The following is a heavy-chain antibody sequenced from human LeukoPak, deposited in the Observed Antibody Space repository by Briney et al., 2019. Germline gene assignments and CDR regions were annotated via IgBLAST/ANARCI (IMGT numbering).Heavy chain of an antibody. Sequence: GGSLRLSCVASGFTVSSNYMSWVRQAPGKGLEWVSAISGSGGSTYYADSVKGRFTISRDNSKNTLHLQMNSLRAEDTAVYFCAKGSYYYDSTGYSPAPGDWGQGTLVTVS. J-gene: IGHJ4*02. D-gene: IGHD3-22*01. CDR1: GFTVSSNY. CDR2: ISGSGGST. CDR3: AKGSYYYDSTGYSPAPGD. V-gene: IGHV3-23*01.